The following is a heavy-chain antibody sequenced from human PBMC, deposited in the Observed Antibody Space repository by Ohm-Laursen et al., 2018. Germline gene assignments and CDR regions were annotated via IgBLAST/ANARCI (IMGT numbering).Heavy chain of an antibody. D-gene: IGHD3-3*01. CDR1: GGSISSSSYC. CDR2: IYYSGST. J-gene: IGHJ3*01. CDR3: ARAFWNGYNDAFDV. V-gene: IGHV4-39*01. Sequence: GTLSLPCSVSGGSISSSSYCWGWIRQPPGKGLEWIGNIYYSGSTYYNPSLRSRVSISIHQSQNQFSLKLSSLTATDTAVYYCARAFWNGYNDAFDVWGQGTMVTVSS.